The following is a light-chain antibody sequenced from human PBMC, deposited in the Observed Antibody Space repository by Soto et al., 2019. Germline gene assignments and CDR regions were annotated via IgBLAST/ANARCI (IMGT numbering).Light chain of an antibody. CDR2: GAS. J-gene: IGKJ1*01. CDR1: QSVTSNF. V-gene: IGKV3-20*01. Sequence: EIVLTQSPGTLSLSPGERATLSCRASQSVTSNFLAWYQQKAGQAPRLLIYGASSRATGVPDRFSGSGSGTDFTLTINRLEPEDFAVYYCQQYGSSPKTFGQGTKVDIK. CDR3: QQYGSSPKT.